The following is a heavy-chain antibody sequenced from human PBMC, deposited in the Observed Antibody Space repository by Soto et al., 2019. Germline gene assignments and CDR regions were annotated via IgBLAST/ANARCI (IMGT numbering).Heavy chain of an antibody. CDR1: RFTFSDFS. Sequence: EVQLVESGGGLVQPGGSLRLSCAASRFTFSDFSMNWVRQAPGKGLEWVSSISSKSSYIYYADSVKGRFTISRDNADNSLYLQMNSLRAEDTAVYYCARSLYSGSYRTTYYIDYWGQGTLVAVSS. J-gene: IGHJ4*02. CDR3: ARSLYSGSYRTTYYIDY. CDR2: ISSKSSYI. V-gene: IGHV3-21*01. D-gene: IGHD1-26*01.